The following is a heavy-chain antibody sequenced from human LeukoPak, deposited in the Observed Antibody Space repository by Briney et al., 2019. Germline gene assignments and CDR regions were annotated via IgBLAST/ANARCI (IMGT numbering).Heavy chain of an antibody. CDR3: AREAMYSYGNNFDY. CDR1: GGSISSYY. D-gene: IGHD5-18*01. CDR2: IYYSGST. V-gene: IGHV4-59*01. Sequence: SETLSLTCTVSGGSISSYYWSWIRQPPGKGLEWIGYIYYSGSTNYNPSLKSRVTISVDTSKNQFSLKLSSVTAADTAVYHCAREAMYSYGNNFDYWGQGTLVTVSS. J-gene: IGHJ4*02.